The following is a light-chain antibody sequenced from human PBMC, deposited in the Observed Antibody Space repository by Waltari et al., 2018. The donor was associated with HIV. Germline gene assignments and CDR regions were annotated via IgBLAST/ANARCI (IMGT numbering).Light chain of an antibody. CDR2: WAS. Sequence: DIVMTQSPDSLAVSLGERATINCKSSQSVLYSSNNKNYLAWYQQKPGQAPQLLIYWASTRESGVPERCSSGGSGTDYTLTIISLLAEDVAVYYCQQYYSTPPYTFGQGTKLEIK. CDR1: QSVLYSSNNKNY. CDR3: QQYYSTPPYT. J-gene: IGKJ2*01. V-gene: IGKV4-1*01.